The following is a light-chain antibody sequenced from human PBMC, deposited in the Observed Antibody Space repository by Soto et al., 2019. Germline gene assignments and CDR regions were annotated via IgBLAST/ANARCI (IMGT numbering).Light chain of an antibody. CDR1: SSDVGSYNF. J-gene: IGLJ2*01. CDR3: CSYAGSDTLL. CDR2: EGS. V-gene: IGLV2-23*01. Sequence: QSALTQPASVSGSPGQSITISCTGTSSDVGSYNFVSWYQQYPGKAPKLLIYEGSERPSGVSDRFSGSKSGNTASLTISGLQAEDEADYYCCSYAGSDTLLFGGGTKVTVL.